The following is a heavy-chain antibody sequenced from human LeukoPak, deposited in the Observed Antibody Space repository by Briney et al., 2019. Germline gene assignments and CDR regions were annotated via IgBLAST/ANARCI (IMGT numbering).Heavy chain of an antibody. CDR1: GFTVSSSY. J-gene: IGHJ4*02. CDR3: ARDPDILTGFDY. V-gene: IGHV3-66*01. Sequence: PGGSLRLSCTASGFTVSSSYMSWVHQAPGKGLEWVSVIYSGGSTYYADSVKGRFTISRDNSKNTLYLQMNSLRAEDTAVYYCARDPDILTGFDYWGQGTLVTVSS. D-gene: IGHD3-9*01. CDR2: IYSGGST.